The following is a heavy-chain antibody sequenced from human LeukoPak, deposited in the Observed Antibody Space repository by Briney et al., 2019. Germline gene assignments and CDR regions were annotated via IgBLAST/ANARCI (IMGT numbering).Heavy chain of an antibody. Sequence: ASAKVSCKASGYSFSSYDINWVRQAPGQGLEWMGLMKPNSGNTDSAQKFQGRITMTTNTSIETAYMELSSLRSEDTAVYYCARPGAAAGFAYWGQGTLVTVSS. J-gene: IGHJ4*02. V-gene: IGHV1-8*01. CDR1: GYSFSSYD. CDR2: MKPNSGNT. CDR3: ARPGAAAGFAY. D-gene: IGHD6-13*01.